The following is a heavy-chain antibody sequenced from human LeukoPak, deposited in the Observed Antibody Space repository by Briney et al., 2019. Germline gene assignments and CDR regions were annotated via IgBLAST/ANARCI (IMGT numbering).Heavy chain of an antibody. CDR1: GGAISGRRDY. D-gene: IGHD3-16*01. V-gene: IGHV4-39*01. CDR2: IYYSGST. J-gene: IGHJ3*02. Sequence: SETLSLTCTVSGGAISGRRDYWGWIRQPPGKGLEWIASIYYSGSTLYNPSLKSRVTISVDTSRNQFSLELRTATAADSAIYYCARNVSRGEPGGAFDIWGQGTMVTVSS. CDR3: ARNVSRGEPGGAFDI.